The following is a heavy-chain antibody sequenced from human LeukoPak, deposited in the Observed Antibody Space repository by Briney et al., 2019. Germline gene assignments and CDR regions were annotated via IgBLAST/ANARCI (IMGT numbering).Heavy chain of an antibody. J-gene: IGHJ6*02. D-gene: IGHD1-26*01. CDR3: AILSREYYGMDV. CDR2: ISGSGGST. CDR1: GFTFSSYA. V-gene: IGHV3-23*01. Sequence: PGGSLRLSCAASGFTFSSYAMSWVSQAPGKGLEWVSAISGSGGSTYYADSVKGRFTISRDNSKNTLYLQMNSLRAEDTAVYYCAILSREYYGMDVWGQGTTVTVSS.